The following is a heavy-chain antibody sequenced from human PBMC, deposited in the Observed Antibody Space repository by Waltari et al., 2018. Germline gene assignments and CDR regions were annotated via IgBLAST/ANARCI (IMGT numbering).Heavy chain of an antibody. Sequence: EVQLLESGGGLVQPGGSLRLSCAASGFPFSSYAMRWVRPAPGKGLEWVSAISGSGGSTYYADSVKGRFTISRDNSKNTLYLQMNSLRAEDTAVYYCAKWGGTAMVNWYFDLWGRGTLVTVSS. D-gene: IGHD5-18*01. CDR3: AKWGGTAMVNWYFDL. CDR2: ISGSGGST. V-gene: IGHV3-23*01. CDR1: GFPFSSYA. J-gene: IGHJ2*01.